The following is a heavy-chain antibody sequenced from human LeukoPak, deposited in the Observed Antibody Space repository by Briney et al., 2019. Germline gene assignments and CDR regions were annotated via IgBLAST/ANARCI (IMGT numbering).Heavy chain of an antibody. CDR2: IYYSGST. CDR1: GGSISSYY. V-gene: IGHV4-59*01. J-gene: IGHJ4*02. D-gene: IGHD5-24*01. CDR3: AREGEMATVFDY. Sequence: SETLSLTCTVSGGSISSYYWSWIRQPPGKGLEWIGYIYYSGSTNYNPSLKSRVTISVDTSKNQFSLKLSSVTAADTAVYYCAREGEMATVFDYWGQGTLVTVSS.